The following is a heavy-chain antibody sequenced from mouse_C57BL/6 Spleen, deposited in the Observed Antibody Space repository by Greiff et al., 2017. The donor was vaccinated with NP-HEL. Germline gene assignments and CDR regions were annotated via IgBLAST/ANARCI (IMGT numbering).Heavy chain of an antibody. V-gene: IGHV3-6*01. CDR2: ISYDGSN. Sequence: EVQVVESGPGLVKPSQSLSLTCSVTGYSITSGYYWNWIRQFPGNKLEWMGYISYDGSNNYNPSLKNRISITRDTSKNQFFLKLNSVTTEDTATYYCARDGGNFDYWGQGTTLTVSS. J-gene: IGHJ2*01. CDR1: GYSITSGYY. CDR3: ARDGGNFDY.